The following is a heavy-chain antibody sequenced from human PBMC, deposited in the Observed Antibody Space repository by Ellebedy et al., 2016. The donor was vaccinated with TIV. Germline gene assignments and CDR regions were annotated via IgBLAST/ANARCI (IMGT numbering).Heavy chain of an antibody. J-gene: IGHJ4*02. CDR1: GFTFSSYA. CDR3: ARDSGRRRSWDNDY. Sequence: PGESLKISCVASGFTFSSYAMCWVRQAPGKGLEWVSTISDSGGNTHFPDSVTGRFTISRDNSRNTVYLQMNNLRAEDTPVYYCARDSGRRRSWDNDYWGQGTLVTVSS. V-gene: IGHV3-23*01. D-gene: IGHD3-10*01. CDR2: ISDSGGNT.